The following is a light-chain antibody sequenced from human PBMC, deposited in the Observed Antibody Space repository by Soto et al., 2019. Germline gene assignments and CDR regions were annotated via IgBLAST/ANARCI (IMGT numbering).Light chain of an antibody. J-gene: IGKJ2*01. CDR1: QSVSSSY. V-gene: IGKV3-20*01. CDR2: GAS. CDR3: QQYGSSPLYT. Sequence: EIVLTQSPGTLSLSPGERATLSCRASQSVSSSYLAWYQQKPGQAPRLLIYGASSRATGIPDRFSDSGSGTAYTLTISRLAPEDYAVYYCQQYGSSPLYTFGQGTKLEIK.